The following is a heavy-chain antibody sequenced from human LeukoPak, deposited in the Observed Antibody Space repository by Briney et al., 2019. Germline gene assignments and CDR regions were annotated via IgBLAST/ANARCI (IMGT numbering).Heavy chain of an antibody. Sequence: PSETLSLTCTVSGGSISDYDWNWIRQPAGKGLEWLGRVYSSGITNYNPSLKSRATISVDKSNSQFSLKLTSVTAADTALYYCATSHLVAWLDAFDIWGQETMVTVSS. D-gene: IGHD5-12*01. J-gene: IGHJ3*02. CDR2: VYSSGIT. V-gene: IGHV4-4*07. CDR1: GGSISDYD. CDR3: ATSHLVAWLDAFDI.